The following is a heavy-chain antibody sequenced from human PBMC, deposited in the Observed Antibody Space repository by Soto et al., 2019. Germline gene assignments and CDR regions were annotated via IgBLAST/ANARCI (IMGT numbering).Heavy chain of an antibody. CDR3: ARGPTMVRGVIITYYWFDP. CDR1: GGSFSGYY. J-gene: IGHJ5*02. V-gene: IGHV4-34*01. Sequence: SETLSLTCAVYGGSFSGYYWSWIRQPPGKGLEWIGEINHSGSTNYNPSLKSRVTISVDTSKNQFSLKLSSVTAADTAVYYCARGPTMVRGVIITYYWFDPWGQGTLVT. CDR2: INHSGST. D-gene: IGHD3-10*01.